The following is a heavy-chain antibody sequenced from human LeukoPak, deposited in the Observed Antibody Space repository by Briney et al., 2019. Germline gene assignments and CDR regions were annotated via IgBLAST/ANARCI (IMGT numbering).Heavy chain of an antibody. CDR3: AKDPGRPEFDL. J-gene: IGHJ2*01. CDR2: ISYDGSNK. Sequence: GGSLRLSCAASGFTFSSYGMHWVRQAPGKGLEWVAVISYDGSNKYYADSVKGRFTTSRDNSKNTLYLQMNSLRAEDTAVYYCAKDPGRPEFDLWGRGTLVTVSS. CDR1: GFTFSSYG. V-gene: IGHV3-30*18. D-gene: IGHD2-15*01.